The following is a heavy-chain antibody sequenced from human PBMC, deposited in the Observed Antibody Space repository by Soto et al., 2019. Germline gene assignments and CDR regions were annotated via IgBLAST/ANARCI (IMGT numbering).Heavy chain of an antibody. D-gene: IGHD3-22*01. CDR1: GFTFRSYG. CDR2: IWFDGSKK. Sequence: PGGSLRLSCAASGFTFRSYGIHWVRQAPGKGLEWVALIWFDGSKKYYVDSVKGRFTVSRDNSKNTLYLQMNSLRVEDTAIYYCAKLGFDSSGASSVFDVWGQGTQVTVSS. V-gene: IGHV3-30*02. CDR3: AKLGFDSSGASSVFDV. J-gene: IGHJ4*02.